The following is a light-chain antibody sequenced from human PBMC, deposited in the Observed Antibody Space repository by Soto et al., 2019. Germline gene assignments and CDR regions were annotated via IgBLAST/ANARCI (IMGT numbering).Light chain of an antibody. V-gene: IGKV3-15*01. CDR2: GAS. J-gene: IGKJ2*01. CDR1: QSVSTN. CDR3: HQYDDGPYT. Sequence: VMTQSPAILSVSPGERATLSRRASQSVSTNVAWYQQIPGQTPRLLIYGASTRATGIPVRFSGSGSGTEFTLTISSLQSEDFAVYYCHQYDDGPYTFGQGTKVDIK.